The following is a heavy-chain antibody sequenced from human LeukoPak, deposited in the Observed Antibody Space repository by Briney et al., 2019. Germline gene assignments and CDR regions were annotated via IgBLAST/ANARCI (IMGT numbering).Heavy chain of an antibody. D-gene: IGHD3-22*01. CDR1: GGTFTSYA. J-gene: IGHJ4*02. Sequence: SVKVSCKASGGTFTSYAISWVRQAPGQGPEWMGGIIPNFGTANYAQKFQGRVTITTDKSTSTAYMELSSLRSDDTAVYYCARTRGGLTITMIVGRSYFDYWGQGTLVTVSS. V-gene: IGHV1-69*05. CDR3: ARTRGGLTITMIVGRSYFDY. CDR2: IIPNFGTA.